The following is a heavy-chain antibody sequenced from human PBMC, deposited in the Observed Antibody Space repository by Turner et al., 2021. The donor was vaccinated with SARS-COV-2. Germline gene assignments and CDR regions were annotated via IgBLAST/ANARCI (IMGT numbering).Heavy chain of an antibody. CDR1: GDTLTELY. CDR2: FDPEDGET. J-gene: IGHJ5*02. Sequence: QVQLVQSGAEVKKPGASVKVSCKVSGDTLTELYMHWVRQAPGKGLEWMGGFDPEDGETIYAQKFQGRVTMTEDTSTDTAYMELSSLRSEDTAVYYCATLPSPHHDFWSGYYVFDPWGQGTLVTVSS. V-gene: IGHV1-24*01. D-gene: IGHD3-3*01. CDR3: ATLPSPHHDFWSGYYVFDP.